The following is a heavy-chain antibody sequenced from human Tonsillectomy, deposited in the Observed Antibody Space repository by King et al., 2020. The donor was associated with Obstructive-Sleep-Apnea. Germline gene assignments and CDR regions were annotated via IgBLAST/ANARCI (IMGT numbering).Heavy chain of an antibody. D-gene: IGHD3-3*01. J-gene: IGHJ4*02. V-gene: IGHV3-64D*06. Sequence: EVQLVESGGGLVQPGGSLRLSCSASRFTCSSYAMHWVRQAPGKGLEYVSAISSNGGSTYYADSVEGRFTISSDNSKNTLYLQMSSLRAEDTAVYYCVKDQYYDFWSGSLDYWGQGTLVTVSS. CDR2: ISSNGGST. CDR3: VKDQYYDFWSGSLDY. CDR1: RFTCSSYA.